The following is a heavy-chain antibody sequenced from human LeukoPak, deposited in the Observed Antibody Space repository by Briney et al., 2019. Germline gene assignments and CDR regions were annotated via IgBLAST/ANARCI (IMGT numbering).Heavy chain of an antibody. V-gene: IGHV3-48*03. CDR3: ARAAAGPYFHY. Sequence: GGSLRLSCAASGLTFSSYEMNWVRQAPRKGLEWVSYISSSGSTIYYADSVKGRFTISRDNAKNSLYLQMNSLRAEDTAVYYCARAAAGPYFHYWGQGTLVTVSS. D-gene: IGHD6-13*01. CDR1: GLTFSSYE. J-gene: IGHJ4*02. CDR2: ISSSGSTI.